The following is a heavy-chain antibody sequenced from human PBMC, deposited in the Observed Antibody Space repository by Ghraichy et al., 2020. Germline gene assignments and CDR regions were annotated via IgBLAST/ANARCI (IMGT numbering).Heavy chain of an antibody. Sequence: GSLSLTCTVSGCSISSYYWSWIRQPPGKGLEWIRYIYYSGSTNYNPSLKSRVTISVDTSKNQFSLKLSSVTAADTAVYYCESLVEWWSWFDPWCQGTLVTVSS. J-gene: IGHJ5*02. CDR3: ESLVEWWSWFDP. V-gene: IGHV4-59*01. CDR1: GCSISSYY. D-gene: IGHD2-15*01. CDR2: IYYSGST.